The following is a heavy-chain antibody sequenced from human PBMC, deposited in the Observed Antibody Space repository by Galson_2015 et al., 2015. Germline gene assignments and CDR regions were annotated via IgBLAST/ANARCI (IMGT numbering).Heavy chain of an antibody. CDR1: GFTFSTYG. D-gene: IGHD3-16*01. CDR3: ARDRAPTARGSCGFEY. Sequence: SLRLPCAASGFTFSTYGMHWVRPAAGKGLEWAAIIGYDGGNESYADSVKGRFTISRDNPKNTLYLQLNSLRAEDTAVYSCARDRAPTARGSCGFEYWGQGTLVTVSS. V-gene: IGHV3-33*08. J-gene: IGHJ4*02. CDR2: IGYDGGNE.